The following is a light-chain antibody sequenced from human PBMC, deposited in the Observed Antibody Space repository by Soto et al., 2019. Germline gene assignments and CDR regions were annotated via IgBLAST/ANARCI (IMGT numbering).Light chain of an antibody. Sequence: DIQMTQSPSTLSASVGDRVTITCRASQGIVRWLAWYQQKPGKAPKLLIYDASSLESGVPSRFSGSGAGTEFTLTISSLQPDDFATYYCQHGYGCSRTFGQGTRVEIK. CDR1: QGIVRW. CDR2: DAS. V-gene: IGKV1-5*01. J-gene: IGKJ1*01. CDR3: QHGYGCSRT.